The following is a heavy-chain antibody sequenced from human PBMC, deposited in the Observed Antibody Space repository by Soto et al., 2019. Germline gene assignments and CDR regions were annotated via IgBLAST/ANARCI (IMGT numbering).Heavy chain of an antibody. Sequence: ASVKVSCKASGYTFTSYAMHWVRQAPGQRLEWMGWISADNCNTNYAQKFQGRVTMTTDTSTSTAYMELRSLRSDDTAVYYCARALRTGTTSYFDYWGQGTLVTVSS. V-gene: IGHV1-3*01. CDR2: ISADNCNT. D-gene: IGHD4-17*01. CDR1: GYTFTSYA. J-gene: IGHJ4*02. CDR3: ARALRTGTTSYFDY.